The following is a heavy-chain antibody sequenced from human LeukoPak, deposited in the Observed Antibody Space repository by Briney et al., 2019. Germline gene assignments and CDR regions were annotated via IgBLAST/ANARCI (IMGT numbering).Heavy chain of an antibody. Sequence: ASVKVSCKASGYTFTSYDINWVRQATGQGLEWMGWVNPNSGNTGYAQKFQGRVTMTRNTSISTAYMELSSLRSEDTAVYYCARGRTIVVVTAILGDAFDIWGQGTMVTVSS. CDR3: ARGRTIVVVTAILGDAFDI. J-gene: IGHJ3*02. CDR1: GYTFTSYD. CDR2: VNPNSGNT. D-gene: IGHD2-21*02. V-gene: IGHV1-8*01.